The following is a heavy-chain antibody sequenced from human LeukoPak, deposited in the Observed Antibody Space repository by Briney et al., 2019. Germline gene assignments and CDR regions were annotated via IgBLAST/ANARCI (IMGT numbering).Heavy chain of an antibody. CDR3: ARAPQGGYYDSSGYSPAEYFQH. V-gene: IGHV4-30-4*08. D-gene: IGHD3-22*01. CDR2: IYYSGST. CDR1: GGSISSGDYY. J-gene: IGHJ1*01. Sequence: SETLSLTCTVSGGSISSGDYYWSWIRQPPGKGLEWIGYIYYSGSTYYNPSLKSRVTISVDTSKNQFSLKLSSVTAADTAVYYCARAPQGGYYDSSGYSPAEYFQHWGQGTLVTVSS.